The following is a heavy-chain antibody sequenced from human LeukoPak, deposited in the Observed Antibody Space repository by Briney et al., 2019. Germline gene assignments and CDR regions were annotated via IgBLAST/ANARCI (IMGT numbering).Heavy chain of an antibody. D-gene: IGHD6-13*01. CDR1: WGTFSSYA. J-gene: IGHJ5*02. V-gene: IGHV1-69*01. Sequence: GAPMEGFCKGFWGTFSSYAISWGGQGPGQRVEWMGGIIPIFGTANYAQKFQGRVTITADESTSTAYMELSSLRSEDTAVYYCAREGIAAASWGQGTLVTVSS. CDR3: AREGIAAAS. CDR2: IIPIFGTA.